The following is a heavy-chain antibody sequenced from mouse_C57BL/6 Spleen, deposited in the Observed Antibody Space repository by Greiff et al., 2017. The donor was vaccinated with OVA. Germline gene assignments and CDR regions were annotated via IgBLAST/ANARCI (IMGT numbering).Heavy chain of an antibody. J-gene: IGHJ2*01. Sequence: QVQLQQSGAELVKPGASVKMSCKASGYTFTSYWITWVKQRPGQGLEWIGDIYPGSGSTNYNEKFKSKATLTVDTSSSTAYMQLSSLTSEDSAVYYCARTDYYSKGYFDYWGQGTTLTVSS. CDR2: IYPGSGST. CDR3: ARTDYYSKGYFDY. D-gene: IGHD2-5*01. CDR1: GYTFTSYW. V-gene: IGHV1-55*01.